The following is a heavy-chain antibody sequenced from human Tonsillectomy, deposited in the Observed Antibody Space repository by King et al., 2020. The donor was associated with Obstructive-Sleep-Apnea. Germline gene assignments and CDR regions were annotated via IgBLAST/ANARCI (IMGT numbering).Heavy chain of an antibody. CDR3: AKDTTPHVFYYFDY. CDR2: ISWDSGSI. D-gene: IGHD2/OR15-2a*01. CDR1: GFTLDDYA. V-gene: IGHV3-9*01. J-gene: IGHJ4*02. Sequence: VQLVESGGGLVQPGRSLRLSCAASGFTLDDYAMHWVRQAPGKGLEWVSGISWDSGSINYADSVKGRFTISRDNAKNSLYLQMNSLRADDTALYYCAKDTTPHVFYYFDYWGQGTLVTVSS.